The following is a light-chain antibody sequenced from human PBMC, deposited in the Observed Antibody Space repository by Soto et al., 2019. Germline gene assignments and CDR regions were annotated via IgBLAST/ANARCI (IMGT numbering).Light chain of an antibody. CDR2: AVS. CDR1: TSDVGTYKF. CDR3: CSQAGSHVI. J-gene: IGLJ2*01. V-gene: IGLV2-23*02. Sequence: QSALTQPAFVSGSPGQSITLSCTGTTSDVGTYKFVSWYQQHTGIAPKLLIYAVSERPSGVSNRFSGSKSGNTASLTSSALQAEVEADYCCCSQAGSHVIFGGGTKVTVL.